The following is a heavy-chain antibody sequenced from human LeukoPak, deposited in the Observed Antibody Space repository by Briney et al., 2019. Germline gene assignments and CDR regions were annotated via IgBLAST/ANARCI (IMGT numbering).Heavy chain of an antibody. CDR2: IWYDGSNK. J-gene: IGHJ4*02. D-gene: IGHD1-26*01. CDR1: GFTFSSYG. V-gene: IGHV3-33*01. Sequence: GGSLRLSCAASGFTFSSYGMHWVRQAPGKGLEWVAVIWYDGSNKYYADSVKGRFTISRDNSKNTLYLQMNSLRAEDTAVYYCARDWGSGSYSIFDYWGQGTLVTVSS. CDR3: ARDWGSGSYSIFDY.